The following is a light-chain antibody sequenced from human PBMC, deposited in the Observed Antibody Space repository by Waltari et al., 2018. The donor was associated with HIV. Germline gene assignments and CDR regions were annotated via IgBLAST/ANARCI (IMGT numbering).Light chain of an antibody. Sequence: DIVMTQSPLSLPVTPGEPASISCRSSQSLLHSNGYNYLDWYVQKPGQSPQLLIYLGSNRASGVPDRFSGSGSGTDFTLKISRVEAEDVGVYYYMQALQTPLTFGPGTKVDIK. CDR3: MQALQTPLT. CDR1: QSLLHSNGYNY. V-gene: IGKV2-28*01. J-gene: IGKJ3*01. CDR2: LGS.